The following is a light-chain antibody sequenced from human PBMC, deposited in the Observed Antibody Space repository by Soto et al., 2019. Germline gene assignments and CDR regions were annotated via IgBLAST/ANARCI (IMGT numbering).Light chain of an antibody. CDR1: QAISRY. V-gene: IGKV1-9*01. Sequence: IQLTQSPSSLSASVGDRVTITCRASQAISRYLAWYQQKPGRAPNLLIYGASTLQSGVPSRFSGSGSVTDFTLTISSLQPEDFATHYCQPRNSYPRTLGQGTKVEIK. CDR3: QPRNSYPRT. J-gene: IGKJ1*01. CDR2: GAS.